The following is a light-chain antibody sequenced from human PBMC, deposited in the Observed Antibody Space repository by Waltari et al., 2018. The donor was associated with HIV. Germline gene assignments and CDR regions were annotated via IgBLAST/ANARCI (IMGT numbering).Light chain of an antibody. CDR3: SSWDSSLSAWV. CDR2: MNN. J-gene: IGLJ3*02. V-gene: IGLV10-54*01. CDR1: INNVGNQG. Sequence: QSGLTQPPSVSKSLSQTAILTCDGDINNVGNQGAAWLQQHQGRPPKLLSYMNNNRPSGVSERFSSSRSADTAYLSIFLLQSDGEADYFCSSWDSSLSAWVFGGGTRLTVL.